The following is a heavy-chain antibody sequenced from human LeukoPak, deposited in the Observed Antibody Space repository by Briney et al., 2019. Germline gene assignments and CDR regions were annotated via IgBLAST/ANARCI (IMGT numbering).Heavy chain of an antibody. J-gene: IGHJ4*02. CDR3: AKATGTVIDY. V-gene: IGHV3-9*01. CDR2: ISWNSGGI. CDR1: GFTFDDYA. D-gene: IGHD1-14*01. Sequence: PGGSLRLSCAASGFTFDDYAMHWVRQAPGKGLEWVSGISWNSGGIGYADSVKGRFTISRDNAKNSLYLQMNSLRAEDTALYYCAKATGTVIDYWGQGTLVTVSS.